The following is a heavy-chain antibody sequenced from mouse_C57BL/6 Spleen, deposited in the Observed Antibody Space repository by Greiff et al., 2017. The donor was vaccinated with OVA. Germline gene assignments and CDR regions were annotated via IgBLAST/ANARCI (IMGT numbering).Heavy chain of an antibody. Sequence: QVQLQQPGAELVRPGTSVKLSCKASGYTFTSYWMHWVKQRPGQGLEWIGVIDPSDSYTNYNQKFKGKATLTVDTSSSTAYMQLSSLTSDDSAVYNCARQRSFDYWGQGTTLTVSS. V-gene: IGHV1-59*01. CDR2: IDPSDSYT. J-gene: IGHJ2*01. CDR3: ARQRSFDY. CDR1: GYTFTSYW.